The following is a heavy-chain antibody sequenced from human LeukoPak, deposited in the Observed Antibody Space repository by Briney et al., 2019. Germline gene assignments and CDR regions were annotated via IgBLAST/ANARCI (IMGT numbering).Heavy chain of an antibody. CDR3: ARSGMWFSTND. D-gene: IGHD2-21*01. V-gene: IGHV1-46*01. CDR1: EYIFTDYH. J-gene: IGHJ4*02. Sequence: ASVKVSCKASEYIFTDYHIHWVRQAPGQGLEWMGMINPSISSRTYAQKFQDRVTVTSDTSTSTVYMEVSSLRSEDTAIYYCARSGMWFSTNDWGQGTLVTVSS. CDR2: INPSISSR.